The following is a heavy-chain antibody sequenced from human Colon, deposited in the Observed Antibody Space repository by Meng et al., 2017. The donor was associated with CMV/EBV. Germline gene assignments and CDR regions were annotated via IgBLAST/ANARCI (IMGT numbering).Heavy chain of an antibody. CDR3: TKDQGISGYTMDV. D-gene: IGHD5-24*01. CDR1: RFTPSNHD. Sequence: GGSLRLSCSSSRFTPSNHDMNWVRQAPGKGLEWLSHINRGDSVIAYADSVKGRFTISRDIAKNSLYLQMNSLRVEDTALYYCTKDQGISGYTMDVWGQGTTVTVSS. J-gene: IGHJ6*02. V-gene: IGHV3-48*03. CDR2: INRGDSVI.